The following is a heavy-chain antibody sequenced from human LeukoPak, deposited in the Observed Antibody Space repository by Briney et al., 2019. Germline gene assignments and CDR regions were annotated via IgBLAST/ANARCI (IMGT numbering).Heavy chain of an antibody. Sequence: PGGSLRLSCAASGFTFSSHGMSWVRQAPGKGLEWVSTISGSGDNTYYADSVKGRFTISRDNSKSTLYLQMNSLRAEDTAVYYCAELGITMIGGVWGKGTAVTISS. J-gene: IGHJ6*04. CDR2: ISGSGDNT. CDR3: AELGITMIGGV. CDR1: GFTFSSHG. V-gene: IGHV3-23*01. D-gene: IGHD3-10*02.